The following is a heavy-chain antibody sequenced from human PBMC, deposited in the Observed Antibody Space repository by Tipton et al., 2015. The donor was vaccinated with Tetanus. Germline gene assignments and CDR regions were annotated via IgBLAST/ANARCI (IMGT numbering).Heavy chain of an antibody. CDR2: IFYGGTT. D-gene: IGHD3-3*01. Sequence: LRLSCTVSGDSITSFYWSWIRQPPGKGLEWIGYIFYGGTTNYNPSLKSRVTISLDTSKNQFSLQLSSVTAADTAVHFCARANFDSSKKGPFDSRGQGILVIVSA. V-gene: IGHV4-59*01. J-gene: IGHJ4*02. CDR1: GDSITSFY. CDR3: ARANFDSSKKGPFDS.